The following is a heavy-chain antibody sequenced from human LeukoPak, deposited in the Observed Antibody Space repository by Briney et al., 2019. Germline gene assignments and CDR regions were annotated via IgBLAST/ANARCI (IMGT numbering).Heavy chain of an antibody. Sequence: ASVKVSCKASGYTFTDYFIHWVRQAPGQGLEWMGWINPNIGDASYAQKFQDRVTMTRDRSIYTAYMELSRLTSDDTAVYYCARMALDGGDSIGFDSWGQGTLVTVSS. CDR2: INPNIGDA. CDR3: ARMALDGGDSIGFDS. J-gene: IGHJ5*01. V-gene: IGHV1-2*02. CDR1: GYTFTDYF. D-gene: IGHD2-21*02.